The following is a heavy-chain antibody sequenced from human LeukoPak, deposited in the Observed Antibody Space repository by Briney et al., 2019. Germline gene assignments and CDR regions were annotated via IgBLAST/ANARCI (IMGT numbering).Heavy chain of an antibody. CDR1: GFTFSSYS. D-gene: IGHD6-19*01. CDR2: ISGSSTTI. V-gene: IGHV3-48*01. J-gene: IGHJ4*02. Sequence: GGSLRLSCAASGFTFSSYSMNWVRQAPGKGLEWVSYISGSSTTIYYADSVKGRFTISRDNAKNSLYLQMNSLKAEDTAVYYCARDPGYSSGWYGGYWGQGTLVTVSS. CDR3: ARDPGYSSGWYGGY.